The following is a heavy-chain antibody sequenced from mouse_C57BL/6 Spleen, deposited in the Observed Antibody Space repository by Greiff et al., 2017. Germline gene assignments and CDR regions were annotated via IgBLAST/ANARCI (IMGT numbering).Heavy chain of an antibody. CDR3: ASEGGAYYDYYAMDD. CDR2: IDPSDSET. J-gene: IGHJ4*01. D-gene: IGHD1-1*01. V-gene: IGHV1-52*01. Sequence: QVQLQQPGAELVRPGSSVKLSCKASGYTFTSYWMHWVKQRPIQGLEWIGNIDPSDSETHYNQKFKDKATLTVDKSSSTAYMQLSSLTSEDSAVYYGASEGGAYYDYYAMDDWGQGTSVTVSS. CDR1: GYTFTSYW.